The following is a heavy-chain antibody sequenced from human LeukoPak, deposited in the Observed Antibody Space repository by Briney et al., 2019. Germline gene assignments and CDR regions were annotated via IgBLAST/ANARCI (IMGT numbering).Heavy chain of an antibody. Sequence: SETLSLTCTVSGYSISSGYYWGWIRQPPGKGLEWIGSIYHSGSTYYNPSLKSRVPISVDTSKNRLSLQMSSVTAADTAVYYCARDTDYGWGNYPIFWGQGTLVTVSS. CDR1: GYSISSGYY. CDR3: ARDTDYGWGNYPIF. J-gene: IGHJ4*02. D-gene: IGHD3-16*02. CDR2: IYHSGST. V-gene: IGHV4-38-2*02.